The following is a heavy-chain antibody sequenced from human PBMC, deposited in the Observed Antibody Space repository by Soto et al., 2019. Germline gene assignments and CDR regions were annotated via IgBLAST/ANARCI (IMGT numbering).Heavy chain of an antibody. J-gene: IGHJ4*02. CDR2: IYTTGST. V-gene: IGHV4-4*07. Sequence: QVQLQESGPGLVKPPETLSLTCTVSGGSMSNYYWSWIRQPAGKGLEWFGRIYTTGSTHYNPSLKIRVTMSREMSKNQLSLKLNSAPASVMALYYCDRVIRSRDEYFDYWGQGTVVTFSP. D-gene: IGHD2-2*01. CDR1: GGSMSNYY. CDR3: DRVIRSRDEYFDY.